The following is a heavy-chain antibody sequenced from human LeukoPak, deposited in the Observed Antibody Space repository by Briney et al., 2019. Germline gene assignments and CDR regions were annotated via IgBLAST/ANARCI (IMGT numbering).Heavy chain of an antibody. Sequence: PGRPLRLSCAASGFTFSTHAMHWVRQAPGKGLEWVALILYDGSNKHYADSVKGRFTISRDNSKNTLYLQMNSLRAEDTAVYYCARIPYSSGTYTDYWGQGTLVTVSS. CDR3: ARIPYSSGTYTDY. J-gene: IGHJ4*02. CDR1: GFTFSTHA. V-gene: IGHV3-30-3*01. D-gene: IGHD3-10*01. CDR2: ILYDGSNK.